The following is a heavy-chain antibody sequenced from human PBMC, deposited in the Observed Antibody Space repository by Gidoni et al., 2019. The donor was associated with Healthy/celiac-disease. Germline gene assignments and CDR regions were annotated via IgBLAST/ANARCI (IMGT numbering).Heavy chain of an antibody. J-gene: IGHJ4*02. CDR3: ARGRRVGNWQWLVFDY. V-gene: IGHV4-34*01. CDR1: GGSFSGYY. D-gene: IGHD6-19*01. CDR2: INHSGST. Sequence: QVQLQQWGAGLLTPSETLSLTSAVYGGSFSGYYWSWIRQPPGKGLEWIGEINHSGSTNYNPSLKSRVTISVDTSKNQFSLKLSSVTAADTVVYYCARGRRVGNWQWLVFDYWGQGTLVTVSS.